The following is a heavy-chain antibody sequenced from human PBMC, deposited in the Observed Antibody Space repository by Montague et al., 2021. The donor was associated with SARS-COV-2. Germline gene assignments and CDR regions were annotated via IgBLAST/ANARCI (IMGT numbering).Heavy chain of an antibody. CDR1: GFTFSSYS. D-gene: IGHD4-17*01. J-gene: IGHJ4*02. CDR2: ISSSSSYI. Sequence: SLRLSCAASGFTFSSYSMNWVRQAPGKGLEWVSSISSSSSYIYYXDSXKGRFTISRDNAKNSLYLQMNSLRAEDTAVYYCARAPDYGDAAGYWGQGTLVTVSS. CDR3: ARAPDYGDAAGY. V-gene: IGHV3-21*01.